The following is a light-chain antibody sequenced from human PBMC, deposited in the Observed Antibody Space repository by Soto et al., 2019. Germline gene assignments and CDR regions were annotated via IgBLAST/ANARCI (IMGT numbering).Light chain of an antibody. CDR1: QSVNRN. V-gene: IGKV3-15*01. Sequence: VLTPSPGTLSVSPCEIATLSSRASQSVNRNLAWYQQKPGQAPRLLIYDASTRATGIPARFSGSGSGTEFTLTISSLQSEDFAVYYCHQYNKWPLTFGGGTKVDIK. CDR3: HQYNKWPLT. J-gene: IGKJ4*01. CDR2: DAS.